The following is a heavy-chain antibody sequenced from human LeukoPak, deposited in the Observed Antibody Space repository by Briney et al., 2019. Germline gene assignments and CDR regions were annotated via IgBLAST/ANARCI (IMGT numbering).Heavy chain of an antibody. CDR2: ISSNGGST. J-gene: IGHJ4*02. CDR1: GFTFSSYA. CDR3: AIAASGTLADY. D-gene: IGHD6-13*01. Sequence: PGGSLRLSCSASGFTFSSYAMHWVRQAPGKGLEYVSAISSNGGSTYYADSVKGRFTISRDNSKNTLYLQMSSLRAEDTAVYYCAIAASGTLADYWGQGTLVTVSS. V-gene: IGHV3-64D*09.